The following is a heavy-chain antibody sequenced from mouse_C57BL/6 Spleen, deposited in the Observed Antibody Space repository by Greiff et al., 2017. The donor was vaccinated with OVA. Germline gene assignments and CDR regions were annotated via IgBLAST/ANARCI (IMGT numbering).Heavy chain of an antibody. J-gene: IGHJ2*01. V-gene: IGHV10-1*01. Sequence: GGGLVQPKGSLKLSCAASGFRFNTYAMNWVRQAPGKGLEWVARIRSKSNNYATYYADSVKDRFTISRDDSESMLYLQMNNLKTEDTAMYYCVRQLANWDYFDYWGQGTTLTVSS. CDR2: IRSKSNNYAT. D-gene: IGHD4-1*01. CDR3: VRQLANWDYFDY. CDR1: GFRFNTYA.